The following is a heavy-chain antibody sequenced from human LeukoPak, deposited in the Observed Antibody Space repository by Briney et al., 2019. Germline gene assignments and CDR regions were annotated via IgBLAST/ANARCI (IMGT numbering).Heavy chain of an antibody. Sequence: SETLSLTCTVSGGSISSYYWSWIRQPPGKGLEWIGYIYYSGSTNYNPSLKSRVTISVDTPKNQFSLKLSSVTAADTAVYYCARIIAVAGFYYFDYWGQGTLVTVSS. D-gene: IGHD6-19*01. CDR3: ARIIAVAGFYYFDY. CDR1: GGSISSYY. J-gene: IGHJ4*02. V-gene: IGHV4-59*01. CDR2: IYYSGST.